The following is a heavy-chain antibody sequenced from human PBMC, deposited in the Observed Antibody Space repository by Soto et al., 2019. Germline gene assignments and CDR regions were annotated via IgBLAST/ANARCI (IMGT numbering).Heavy chain of an antibody. CDR1: GFTFSTCS. Sequence: EVQLVESGGGLVEPGGSLRLSCATSGFTFSTCSRNWVRQAPGKRLEWVSSISATGTYTFYADSLKGRFTISRDNARNSLFLQMNSLRVEDTALYYCTTEYNSRQDLNHWGQGALVTVSS. CDR3: TTEYNSRQDLNH. D-gene: IGHD6-6*01. J-gene: IGHJ5*02. CDR2: ISATGTYT. V-gene: IGHV3-21*01.